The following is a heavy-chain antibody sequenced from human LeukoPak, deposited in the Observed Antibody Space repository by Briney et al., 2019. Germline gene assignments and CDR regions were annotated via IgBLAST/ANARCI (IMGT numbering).Heavy chain of an antibody. V-gene: IGHV4-34*01. CDR1: GGSFSGYY. J-gene: IGHJ6*02. CDR3: ARGPGITRSSGYSPLYYYGMDV. D-gene: IGHD3-22*01. CDR2: INHSGST. Sequence: SETLSLTCAVYGGSFSGYYWSWIRQSPGKGLEWIGEINHSGSTNYNPSLKSRVTISVDTSKNQFSLKLSSVTAADTAVYYCARGPGITRSSGYSPLYYYGMDVWGQGTTVTVSS.